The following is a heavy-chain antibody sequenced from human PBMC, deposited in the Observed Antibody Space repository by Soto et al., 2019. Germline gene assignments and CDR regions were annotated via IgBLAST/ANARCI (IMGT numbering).Heavy chain of an antibody. D-gene: IGHD2-2*01. J-gene: IGHJ5*02. Sequence: QVQLVQSGGEVKRPGASVKVSCKTSGYTFSNYGITWVRQAPGQPLEWLGWISLYSDGTNYAQKFQGRVSMTTDTSTTTVYMELRSLRSDDSAVYYCARVVPGAEAWFDPWGQGTLVTVSS. CDR1: GYTFSNYG. CDR2: ISLYSDGT. CDR3: ARVVPGAEAWFDP. V-gene: IGHV1-18*01.